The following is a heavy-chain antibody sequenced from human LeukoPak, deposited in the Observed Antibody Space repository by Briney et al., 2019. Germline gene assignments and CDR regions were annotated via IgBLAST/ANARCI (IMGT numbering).Heavy chain of an antibody. Sequence: SVKVSCKASGGTFSSYAISWVRQAPGQGLEWMGGIIPIFGTANYAQKFQGRVTITTDESTSTAYMELSSLRSEDTAVYYCAKSLYPLHGSGSSFDYWGQGTLVTVSS. V-gene: IGHV1-69*05. CDR1: GGTFSSYA. J-gene: IGHJ4*02. D-gene: IGHD3-10*01. CDR3: AKSLYPLHGSGSSFDY. CDR2: IIPIFGTA.